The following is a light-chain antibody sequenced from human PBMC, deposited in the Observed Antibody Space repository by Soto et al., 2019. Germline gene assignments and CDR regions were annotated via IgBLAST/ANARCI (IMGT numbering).Light chain of an antibody. CDR2: LVS. CDR1: QSLVDSDGNTY. Sequence: DDVMTQSPLSLSVTFGQPASISCRSTQSLVDSDGNTYLNWIHQRPGQSPRRLIYLVSNRDSGVPDRFSGSGSATDFTLKISRVEAEDVGIFYCMQGTHWPWTFGQGTRVEI. CDR3: MQGTHWPWT. V-gene: IGKV2-30*01. J-gene: IGKJ1*01.